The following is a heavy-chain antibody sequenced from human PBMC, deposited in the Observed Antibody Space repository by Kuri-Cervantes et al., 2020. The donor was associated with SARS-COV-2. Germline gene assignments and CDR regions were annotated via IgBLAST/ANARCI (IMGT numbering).Heavy chain of an antibody. CDR1: GFTFSSYA. V-gene: IGHV3-21*01. J-gene: IGHJ6*02. D-gene: IGHD2-2*01. CDR3: ARDVNIVVVPAYYYGMDV. Sequence: GESLKISCAASGFTFSSYAMSWVRQAPGKGLEWVSSISSSSSYIYYADSVKGRFTISRDNAKNSLYLQMNSLRAEDTAVYYCARDVNIVVVPAYYYGMDVWGQGTTVTVSS. CDR2: ISSSSSYI.